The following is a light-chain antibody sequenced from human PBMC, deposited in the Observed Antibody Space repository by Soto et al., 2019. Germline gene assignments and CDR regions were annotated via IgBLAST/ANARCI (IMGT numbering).Light chain of an antibody. V-gene: IGLV2-8*01. CDR2: EVT. CDR1: SSDVGGYNF. Sequence: QSALTQPPSASGSPGQSVTISCTGTSSDVGGYNFASWYQHHPGKAPKVIIYEVTKRPSGVPDRFSGSKSGNTASLTVSGLQAEDEADYYCSSYAGNDIFVFGTGTKVTVL. CDR3: SSYAGNDIFV. J-gene: IGLJ1*01.